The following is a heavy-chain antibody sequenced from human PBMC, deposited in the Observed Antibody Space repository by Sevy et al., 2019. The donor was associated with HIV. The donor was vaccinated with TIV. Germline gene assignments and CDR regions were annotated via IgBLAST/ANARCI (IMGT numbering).Heavy chain of an antibody. CDR1: GYTFVTYG. J-gene: IGHJ4*02. Sequence: ASVKVSCKTSGYTFVTYGISWVLQVPGQGPQWMGWISGNDGSTREAQIFQDRVTMTTDRTTSTAYMEVRRLRSDDTAVYYCVRDANYDSESSGYPFDDWGQRTLVTVSS. D-gene: IGHD3-22*01. CDR2: ISGNDGST. V-gene: IGHV1-18*01. CDR3: VRDANYDSESSGYPFDD.